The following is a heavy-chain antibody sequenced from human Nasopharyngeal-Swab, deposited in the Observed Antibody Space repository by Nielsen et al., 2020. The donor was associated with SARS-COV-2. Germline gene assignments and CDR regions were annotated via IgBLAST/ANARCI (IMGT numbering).Heavy chain of an antibody. J-gene: IGHJ4*02. Sequence: KVSCKGSGYSFTSYWIGWVRQMPGKGLEWMGIIYPGDSDTRYSPSLQGQVTISADKSISTAYLQWSSLKASDTAMYYCARLVSTTVTTTYFDYWGQGTLVTVSS. V-gene: IGHV5-51*01. CDR2: IYPGDSDT. CDR3: ARLVSTTVTTTYFDY. D-gene: IGHD4-17*01. CDR1: GYSFTSYW.